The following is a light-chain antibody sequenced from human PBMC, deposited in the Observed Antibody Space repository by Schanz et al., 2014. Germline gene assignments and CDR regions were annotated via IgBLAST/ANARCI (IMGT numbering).Light chain of an antibody. J-gene: IGKJ2*01. Sequence: EIVMTQSPATLSVSPGERATLSCRASQSVHINYLAWHQQKPGQAPRLLIYAASRRATGIPDRVSGSGSGTEFTLTVTRLEPEDSAVYYCQQYGDSPYTFGQGTKLEIK. CDR1: QSVHINY. V-gene: IGKV3-20*01. CDR2: AAS. CDR3: QQYGDSPYT.